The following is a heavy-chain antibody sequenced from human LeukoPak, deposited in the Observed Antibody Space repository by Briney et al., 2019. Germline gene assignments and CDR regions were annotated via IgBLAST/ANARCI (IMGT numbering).Heavy chain of an antibody. Sequence: GGSLRLSCSASGFTFSSYAMHWVRQAPGKGLEYVSAISSNGGSTYYADSVKGRFTISRDNSKNTLYLQMSSLRAEDTAVYYCVEGSGYCSSTSCHSPPFDYWGQGTLVTVSS. CDR1: GFTFSSYA. CDR3: VEGSGYCSSTSCHSPPFDY. V-gene: IGHV3-64D*06. CDR2: ISSNGGST. J-gene: IGHJ4*02. D-gene: IGHD2-2*01.